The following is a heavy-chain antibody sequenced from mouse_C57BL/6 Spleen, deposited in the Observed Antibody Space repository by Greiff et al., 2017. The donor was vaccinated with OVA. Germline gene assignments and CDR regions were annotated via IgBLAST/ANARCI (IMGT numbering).Heavy chain of an antibody. CDR1: GYTFTSYW. CDR3: ARGGVGYPYYYAMDY. D-gene: IGHD2-2*01. CDR2: IDPSDSET. J-gene: IGHJ4*01. V-gene: IGHV1-52*01. Sequence: QVQLQQPGAELVRPGSSVELSCKASGYTFTSYWMHWVKQRPIQGLEWIGNIDPSDSETHYNQKFKDKATLTVDKSSSTAYMQLSSLTSEDSAVYYCARGGVGYPYYYAMDYWGQGTSVTVSS.